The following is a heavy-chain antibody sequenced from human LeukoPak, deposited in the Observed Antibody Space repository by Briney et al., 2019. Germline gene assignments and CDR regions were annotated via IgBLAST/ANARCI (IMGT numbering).Heavy chain of an antibody. Sequence: SETLSLTCAVSGGSISSSNWWSWVRQPPGKGLEWIGEIYHSGSTNYNPSLKSRVTISVDKSKNQFSLKLSFVTAADTAVYYCARHSYSSSWYRYFQHWGQGTLVTVSS. V-gene: IGHV4-4*02. D-gene: IGHD6-13*01. CDR3: ARHSYSSSWYRYFQH. CDR1: GGSISSSNW. CDR2: IYHSGST. J-gene: IGHJ1*01.